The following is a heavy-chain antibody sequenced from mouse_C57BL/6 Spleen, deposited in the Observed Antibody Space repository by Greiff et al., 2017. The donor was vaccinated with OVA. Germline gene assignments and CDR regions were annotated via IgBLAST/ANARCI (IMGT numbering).Heavy chain of an antibody. CDR2: IYPGDGDT. J-gene: IGHJ4*01. CDR3: AREDSRYYAMDY. D-gene: IGHD1-1*01. CDR1: GYAFSSYW. Sequence: VKVVESGAELVKPGASVKISCKASGYAFSSYWMNWVKQRPGKGLEWIGQIYPGDGDTNYNGKFKGKATLTADKSSSTAYMQLSSLTSEDSAVYFCAREDSRYYAMDYWGQGTSVTVSS. V-gene: IGHV1-80*01.